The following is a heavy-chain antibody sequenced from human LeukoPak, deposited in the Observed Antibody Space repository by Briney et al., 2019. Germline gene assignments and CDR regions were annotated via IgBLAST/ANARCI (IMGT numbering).Heavy chain of an antibody. D-gene: IGHD3-9*01. CDR2: INHSGST. J-gene: IGHJ2*01. Sequence: SETLSLTCAVYGGSFSGYYWSWIRQPPGKGLEWIGEINHSGSTNYNPSLKSRVTISVDTSKNQFSLKLSSVTAADTAVYYCAREYDTTLVGYFDLWGRGTLVTVSS. V-gene: IGHV4-34*01. CDR1: GGSFSGYY. CDR3: AREYDTTLVGYFDL.